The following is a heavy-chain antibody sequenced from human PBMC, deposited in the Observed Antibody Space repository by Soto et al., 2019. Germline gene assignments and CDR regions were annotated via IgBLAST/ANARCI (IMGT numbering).Heavy chain of an antibody. Sequence: LSLTCTVSGGSISNYFCNWIRQPAGKGLEWIGRIDNSGSTNYNPSLKSRITMSADTSRNQFSLKLNSVTAADKAVYYCARGGQDFWSGPFDYWGQGALVTAPQ. CDR3: ARGGQDFWSGPFDY. CDR2: IDNSGST. V-gene: IGHV4-4*07. D-gene: IGHD3-3*01. J-gene: IGHJ4*02. CDR1: GGSISNYF.